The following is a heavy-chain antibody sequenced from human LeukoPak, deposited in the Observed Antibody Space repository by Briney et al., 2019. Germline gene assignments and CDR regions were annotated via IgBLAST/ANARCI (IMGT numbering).Heavy chain of an antibody. J-gene: IGHJ4*02. CDR2: MNPNSGNT. Sequence: ASVKVSCKASGYTFTGYYMHWVRQAPGQGLEWMGWMNPNSGNTGYAQKFQGRVTMTRNTSISTAYMELSSLRSEDTAVYYCARGLDDYGDYEGYWGQGTLVTVSS. CDR3: ARGLDDYGDYEGY. CDR1: GYTFTGYY. D-gene: IGHD4-17*01. V-gene: IGHV1-8*02.